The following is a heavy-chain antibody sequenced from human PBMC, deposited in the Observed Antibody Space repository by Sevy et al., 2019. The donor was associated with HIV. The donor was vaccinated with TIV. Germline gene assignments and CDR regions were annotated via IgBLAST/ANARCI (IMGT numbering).Heavy chain of an antibody. CDR1: GYTFTGYY. Sequence: ASVKVSCKASGYTFTGYYMHWVRQAPGQGLEWMGWINPNSGGTNYAQKFQGRVTMTRDTSISTAYMELGRLRSDDTAVYYCARDKIALAGTGSYYYGMDVWGQGTTVTVSS. J-gene: IGHJ6*02. CDR2: INPNSGGT. V-gene: IGHV1-2*02. CDR3: ARDKIALAGTGSYYYGMDV. D-gene: IGHD6-19*01.